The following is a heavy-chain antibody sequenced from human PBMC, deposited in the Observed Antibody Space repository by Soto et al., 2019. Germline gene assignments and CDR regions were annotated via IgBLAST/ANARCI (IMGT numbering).Heavy chain of an antibody. D-gene: IGHD6-6*01. CDR3: ARNPSSIAAPRYYYGMDV. J-gene: IGHJ6*02. CDR2: IIPIFGTA. V-gene: IGHV1-69*13. CDR1: GGTFSSYA. Sequence: SVKVSCKASGGTFSSYAISWVRQAPGQGLEWMGGIIPIFGTANYAQKFQGRVTITADESTSTAYMELSSLRSEDTAVYYCARNPSSIAAPRYYYGMDVWGQGTTVTVSS.